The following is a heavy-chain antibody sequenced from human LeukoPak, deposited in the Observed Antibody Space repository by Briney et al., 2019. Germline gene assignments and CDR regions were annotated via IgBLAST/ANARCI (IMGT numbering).Heavy chain of an antibody. Sequence: GGSLRLSCAASGFTFSDYYMSWIRQAPGKGLEWVSYISSSGSTIYYADSVKGRFTISRDNAKNSLYLQTNSLRAEDTAVYYCARDPSMVRGFHWFDPWGQGTLVTVSS. V-gene: IGHV3-11*01. CDR1: GFTFSDYY. CDR3: ARDPSMVRGFHWFDP. CDR2: ISSSGSTI. J-gene: IGHJ5*02. D-gene: IGHD3-10*01.